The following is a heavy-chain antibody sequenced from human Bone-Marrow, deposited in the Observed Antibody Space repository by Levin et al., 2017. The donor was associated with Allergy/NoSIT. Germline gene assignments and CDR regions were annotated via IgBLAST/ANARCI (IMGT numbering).Heavy chain of an antibody. D-gene: IGHD4-17*01. CDR3: ARVGYGAWTVTTFLYDY. V-gene: IGHV1-2*02. J-gene: IGHJ4*02. CDR1: GYTFTGYY. Sequence: GGSLRLSCKASGYTFTGYYMHWVRQAPGQGLEWMGWINPNSGGTNYAQKFQGRVTMTRDTSISTAYMELSRLRSDDTAVYYCARVGYGAWTVTTFLYDYWGQGTLVTVSS. CDR2: INPNSGGT.